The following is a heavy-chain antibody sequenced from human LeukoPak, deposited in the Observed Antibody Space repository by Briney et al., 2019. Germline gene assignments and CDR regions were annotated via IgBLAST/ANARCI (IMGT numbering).Heavy chain of an antibody. Sequence: SETLSLTCTVSGGSISSNNYYWGWIRQPPGKGLEWIGNIYYSGSTYYNPSLKSRVTISLDTSKNQFSLKLSSVTAADTAVYYCARDQSLRYFDPLGMDVWGQGTTVTVSS. J-gene: IGHJ6*02. V-gene: IGHV4-39*07. D-gene: IGHD3-9*01. CDR3: ARDQSLRYFDPLGMDV. CDR1: GGSISSNNYY. CDR2: IYYSGST.